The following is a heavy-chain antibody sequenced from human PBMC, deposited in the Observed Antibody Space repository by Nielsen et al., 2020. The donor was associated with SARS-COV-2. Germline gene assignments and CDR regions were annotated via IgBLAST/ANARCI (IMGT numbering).Heavy chain of an antibody. CDR2: IPYSGST. V-gene: IGHV4-30-4*08. Sequence: SETLSLTCTVSGGSISTGGYSWSSIRQHPGEGPEWIGYIPYSGSTYYNPSLKSRVTISVDTSKNQFSLKLSSVTAADTAVYYCARGGEYYDILTGYRPPDYWGQGTLVTVSS. J-gene: IGHJ4*02. D-gene: IGHD3-9*01. CDR1: GGSISTGGYS. CDR3: ARGGEYYDILTGYRPPDY.